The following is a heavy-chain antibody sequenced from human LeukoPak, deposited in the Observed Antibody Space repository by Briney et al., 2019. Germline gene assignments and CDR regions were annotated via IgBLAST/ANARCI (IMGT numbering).Heavy chain of an antibody. Sequence: GGSLRLSCTASGFTFSDSSMNWVRQAPGKGLEWLSYISSSSTTIYYADSVKGRFTISRDDAKNSLYLQMNSLRAEDTAVYYCARNLNTADDYWCQGILVTVSS. CDR2: ISSSSTTI. CDR1: GFTFSDSS. D-gene: IGHD5-18*01. J-gene: IGHJ4*02. CDR3: ARNLNTADDY. V-gene: IGHV3-48*01.